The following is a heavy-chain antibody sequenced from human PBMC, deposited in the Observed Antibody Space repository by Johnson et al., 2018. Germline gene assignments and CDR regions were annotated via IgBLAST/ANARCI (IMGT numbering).Heavy chain of an antibody. V-gene: IGHV3-30*03. CDR1: GFTFSSYG. Sequence: QVQLVQSGGGVVQPGRSLRLSCAASGFTFSSYGMPWVRQAPGKGLEWVSGISYDGSNKYYADSVKGRFTISRDNSKNTPYLQMNSPSAEDTALYYGATPRGVAFDVWGQGTLVTVSS. CDR3: ATPRGVAFDV. D-gene: IGHD3-10*01. J-gene: IGHJ3*01. CDR2: ISYDGSNK.